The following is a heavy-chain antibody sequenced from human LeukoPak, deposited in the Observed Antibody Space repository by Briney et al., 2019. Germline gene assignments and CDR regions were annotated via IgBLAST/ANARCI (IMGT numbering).Heavy chain of an antibody. CDR1: GFSLSTSGVG. CDR3: AHLIAAADAKYFQH. V-gene: IGHV2-5*02. J-gene: IGHJ1*01. CDR2: IYWDDDK. Sequence: SGPTLVNPTQTLTLTCSFSGFSLSTSGVGVGWIRQPQGKALEWLALIYWDDDKSYSPSLKSRLTITKDTSKNQMVLTMTNMDPVDKATYYCAHLIAAADAKYFQHWGQGTLVTVSS. D-gene: IGHD6-13*01.